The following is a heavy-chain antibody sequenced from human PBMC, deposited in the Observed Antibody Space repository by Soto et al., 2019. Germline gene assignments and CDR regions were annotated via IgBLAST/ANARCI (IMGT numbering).Heavy chain of an antibody. CDR2: INQDGSDT. CDR3: TRGPRFLEWLSRFDP. CDR1: GFTFSNYW. J-gene: IGHJ5*02. Sequence: GALRLSCAASGFTFSNYWMTWVRQAPGKGLEWVANINQDGSDTYYVDSVKGRFTISRDNDKNSLYLQMNSLRAEDTAVYYCTRGPRFLEWLSRFDPWGQGTLVTVSS. V-gene: IGHV3-7*03. D-gene: IGHD3-3*01.